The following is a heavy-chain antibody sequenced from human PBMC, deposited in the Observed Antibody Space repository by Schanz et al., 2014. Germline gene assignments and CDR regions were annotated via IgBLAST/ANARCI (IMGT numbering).Heavy chain of an antibody. D-gene: IGHD1-1*01. J-gene: IGHJ4*02. CDR2: ITYNGGTI. CDR1: GITFSSHS. CDR3: ARDRRNADLDY. V-gene: IGHV3-48*01. Sequence: EGHLVESGGGLVQPGGSLRLSCAASGITFSSHSFNWVRQAPGKGLEWISYITYNGGTIYYADSVKGRFTISRDNAKNSLYLEMNSLRAEDTALYYCARDRRNADLDYWGQGTLVTVSS.